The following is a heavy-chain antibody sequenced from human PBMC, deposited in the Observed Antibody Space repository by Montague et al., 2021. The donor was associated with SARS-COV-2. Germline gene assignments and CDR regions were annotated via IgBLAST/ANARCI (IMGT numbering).Heavy chain of an antibody. CDR2: IYYSGST. CDR1: GGSISSSSYY. Sequence: SETLSLTCTVSGGSISSSSYYWGWIRQPPGKGLEWIGSIYYSGSTYYNPSLKSRVTISVDTSKNQFSLKLSSVTAADTAVYYCARVGGQRLVRLSGFDYWGQGTLVTVSS. V-gene: IGHV4-39*07. J-gene: IGHJ4*02. CDR3: ARVGGQRLVRLSGFDY. D-gene: IGHD6-13*01.